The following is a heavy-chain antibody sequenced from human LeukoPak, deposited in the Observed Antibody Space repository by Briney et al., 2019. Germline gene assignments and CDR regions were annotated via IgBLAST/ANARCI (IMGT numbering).Heavy chain of an antibody. Sequence: PGGSLRLSCAVSGVTFSSFWMNWVRQAPGKGLECVANIKEDGSEKYYVDSVKGRFTISRDNAKNSLYLQMNSLRAEDAAIYYCARDKIVGASKFDYWGQGTLVTVSS. CDR1: GVTFSSFW. D-gene: IGHD1-26*01. CDR3: ARDKIVGASKFDY. CDR2: IKEDGSEK. J-gene: IGHJ4*02. V-gene: IGHV3-7*01.